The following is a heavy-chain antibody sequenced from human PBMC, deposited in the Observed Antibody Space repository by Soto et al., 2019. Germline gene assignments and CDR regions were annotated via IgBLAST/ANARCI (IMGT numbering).Heavy chain of an antibody. CDR2: ISYDGSNK. CDR1: GFTFSSYG. J-gene: IGHJ2*01. CDR3: AKQLALPTPGWYFDL. V-gene: IGHV3-30*18. Sequence: QVQLVESGGGVVQPGRSLRLSCAASGFTFSSYGMHWVRQAPGKGLEWVAVISYDGSNKYYADSVKGRFTISRDNSKNTLYLQINSLRAEDMSVYYCAKQLALPTPGWYFDLWGRGTLVTVSS.